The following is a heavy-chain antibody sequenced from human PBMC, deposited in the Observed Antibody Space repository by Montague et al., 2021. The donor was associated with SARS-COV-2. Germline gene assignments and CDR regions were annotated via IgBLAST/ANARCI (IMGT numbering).Heavy chain of an antibody. CDR1: GFTFSSYD. Sequence: SLRLSYAASGFTFSSYDMTWVRQAPGKGLEWVSTISDSGGSTYYADSVKGRFTISRDNSKNTLYLQMNSLRAEDTAVYYCANRGVRYFDAQGVWYYFDYWGQGTLVTVSS. D-gene: IGHD3-9*01. V-gene: IGHV3-23*01. CDR3: ANRGVRYFDAQGVWYYFDY. J-gene: IGHJ4*02. CDR2: ISDSGGST.